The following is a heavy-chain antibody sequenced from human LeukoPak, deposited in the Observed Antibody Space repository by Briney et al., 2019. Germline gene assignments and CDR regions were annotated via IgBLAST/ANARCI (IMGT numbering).Heavy chain of an antibody. J-gene: IGHJ6*02. Sequence: ASVTVSCRASGYTFTTYGINWVRQAPGQGLEWMAWINTYNGDTNTAQKFLDRIIMTTDKSTGTAYMELRSLRSDDTAVYYCAKDGGQQWLTNYYSYGMDVWGQGTTVIVSS. D-gene: IGHD6-19*01. CDR1: GYTFTTYG. CDR3: AKDGGQQWLTNYYSYGMDV. V-gene: IGHV1-18*01. CDR2: INTYNGDT.